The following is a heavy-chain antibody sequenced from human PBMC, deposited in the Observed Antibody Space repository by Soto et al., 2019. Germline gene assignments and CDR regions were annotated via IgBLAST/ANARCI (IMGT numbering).Heavy chain of an antibody. CDR1: GGTFNNYA. CDR2: IIPIFGRA. V-gene: IGHV1-69*13. D-gene: IGHD1-1*01. Sequence: SVKVSCKASGGTFNNYAISWVRQAPGQGLEWMGGIIPIFGRANYAQKFQGRLTITADESTSTAYMELSSLRSDDTAMFYCARDAFYYDGPTGIYYFDYWGQGTLVTVSS. J-gene: IGHJ4*02. CDR3: ARDAFYYDGPTGIYYFDY.